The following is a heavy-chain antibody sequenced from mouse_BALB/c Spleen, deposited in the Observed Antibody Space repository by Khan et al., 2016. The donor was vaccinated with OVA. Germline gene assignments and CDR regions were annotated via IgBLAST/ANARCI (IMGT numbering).Heavy chain of an antibody. CDR1: GYSITSNYA. CDR2: ISYSDST. Sequence: VQLQESGPGLVKPSQSLSLTCTVTGYSITSNYAWNWIRQFPGNKLEWMGYISYSDSTSYNPSLKSRISITRDSSKNQFFLPLYSVTTKGTATYCGERGNYDGYAVDCWGQGTSVTVSS. CDR3: ERGNYDGYAVDC. D-gene: IGHD2-4*01. J-gene: IGHJ4*01. V-gene: IGHV3-2*02.